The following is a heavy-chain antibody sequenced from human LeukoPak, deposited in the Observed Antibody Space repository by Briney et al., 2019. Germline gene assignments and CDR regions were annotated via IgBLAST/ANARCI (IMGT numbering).Heavy chain of an antibody. Sequence: QTGGSLRLSCAASGFIFSSYCMHWVRQAPGKGLEWVAVTWYDGSNKYYADAVKGRFTISRDNSKNTLYLQMNSLRAEDTAVYFCARDHGDYSGKDYWGQGTLVTVSS. V-gene: IGHV3-33*01. D-gene: IGHD4-17*01. CDR3: ARDHGDYSGKDY. CDR1: GFIFSSYC. CDR2: TWYDGSNK. J-gene: IGHJ4*02.